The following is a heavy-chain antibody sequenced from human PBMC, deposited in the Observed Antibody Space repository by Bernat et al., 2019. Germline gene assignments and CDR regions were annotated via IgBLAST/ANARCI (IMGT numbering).Heavy chain of an antibody. CDR2: IRSKAYGGTT. CDR1: GFTFGDYA. J-gene: IGHJ3*02. V-gene: IGHV3-49*03. CDR3: TRERYFDWLFLPRDAFDI. Sequence: EVQLVESGGGLVQPGRSLRLSCTASGFTFGDYAMSWFRQAPGKGLEWVGFIRSKAYGGTTKYAASVKGRFTISRDDSKSIAYLQMNSLKTEDTAVYYCTRERYFDWLFLPRDAFDIWGQGTMVTVSS. D-gene: IGHD3-9*01.